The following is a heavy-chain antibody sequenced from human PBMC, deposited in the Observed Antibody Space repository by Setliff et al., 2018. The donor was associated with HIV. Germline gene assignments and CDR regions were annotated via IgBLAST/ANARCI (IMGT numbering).Heavy chain of an antibody. D-gene: IGHD2-2*02. Sequence: ASVKVSCKASGFTFSDYYIHWVRQAPGQGLEWMGWISPDNANTRISQKFRGSVTMTRDRSINTAYMEFTGLTSDDTAVYYCARALYTNLAHFDYWGQGTLVTVSS. CDR1: GFTFSDYY. CDR3: ARALYTNLAHFDY. V-gene: IGHV1-2*02. J-gene: IGHJ4*02. CDR2: ISPDNANT.